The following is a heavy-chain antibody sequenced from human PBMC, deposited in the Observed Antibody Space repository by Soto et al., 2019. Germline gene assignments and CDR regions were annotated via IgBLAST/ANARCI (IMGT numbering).Heavy chain of an antibody. CDR1: GFTFSSYA. D-gene: IGHD3-10*01. CDR3: VKEPDAVFGETRDY. V-gene: IGHV3-64D*06. J-gene: IGHJ4*02. CDR2: ISSNGGST. Sequence: PGGSLRLSCSASGFTFSSYAMHWVRQAPGKGLEYVSAISSNGGSTYYADSVKGRFTISRDNSKNTLYLQMSSLRAEDTAVYYCVKEPDAVFGETRDYWGQGTLVTVSS.